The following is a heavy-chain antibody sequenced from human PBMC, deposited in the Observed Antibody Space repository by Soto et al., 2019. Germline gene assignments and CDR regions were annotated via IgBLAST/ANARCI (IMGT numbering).Heavy chain of an antibody. CDR1: GFTFSSDW. Sequence: GGSLRLACAASGFTFSSDWMHWFRQAPGKGLVWVSRIDSGGRTTTYADSVKGRFTISRDNAKNTLYLQMNGLRAEDTALYYCSRWFTYGNFDYFDYWAQGTLVTVSS. J-gene: IGHJ4*02. CDR2: IDSGGRTT. V-gene: IGHV3-74*01. D-gene: IGHD3-10*01. CDR3: SRWFTYGNFDYFDY.